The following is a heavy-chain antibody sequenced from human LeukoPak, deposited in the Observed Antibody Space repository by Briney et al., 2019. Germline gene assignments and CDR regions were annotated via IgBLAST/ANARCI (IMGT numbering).Heavy chain of an antibody. CDR3: ARDHSNH. CDR1: GGSITSGSYY. J-gene: IGHJ5*02. D-gene: IGHD4-11*01. V-gene: IGHV4-61*02. CDR2: VYGSENT. Sequence: SETLSLTCTISGGSITSGSYYWSWIRQPAGKGLEWIGRVYGSENTNYNPSLKSRVTISLDTSKSQVSLKLTSVTVADTAVYYCARDHSNHWGQGTLVTVSS.